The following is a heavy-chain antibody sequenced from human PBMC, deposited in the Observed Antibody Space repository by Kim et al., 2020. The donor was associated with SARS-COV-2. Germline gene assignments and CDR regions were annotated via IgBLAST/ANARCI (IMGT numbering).Heavy chain of an antibody. J-gene: IGHJ3*02. CDR1: GGSFSGYY. CDR2: INHSGST. CDR3: ARANRPTALRWRTAGADAFDI. Sequence: SETLSLTCAVYGGSFSGYYWSWIRQPPGKGLEWIGEINHSGSTNYNPSLKSRVTISVDTSKNQFSLKLSSVTAADTAVYYCARANRPTALRWRTAGADAFDIWGQGTMVTVSS. V-gene: IGHV4-34*01. D-gene: IGHD4-17*01.